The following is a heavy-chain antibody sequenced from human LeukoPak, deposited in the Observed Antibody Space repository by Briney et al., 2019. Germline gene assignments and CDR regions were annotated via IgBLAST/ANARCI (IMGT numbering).Heavy chain of an antibody. J-gene: IGHJ4*02. CDR1: GFIFDGHG. V-gene: IGHV3-20*04. D-gene: IGHD6-19*01. Sequence: GGSLRLSCAASGFIFDGHGMSWVRQAPGKGLEWVSGINWNGGSTGYADSVKGRFTISRDNAKNSLYLQMDSLSAEDTAFYYCAKNLGSGWYFPFDYWGQGTLVTVSS. CDR2: INWNGGST. CDR3: AKNLGSGWYFPFDY.